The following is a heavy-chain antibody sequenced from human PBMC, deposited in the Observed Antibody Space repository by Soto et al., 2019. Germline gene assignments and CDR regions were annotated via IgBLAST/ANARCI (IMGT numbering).Heavy chain of an antibody. J-gene: IGHJ6*01. D-gene: IGHD4-4*01. CDR3: AKNPGNSYFYHYNMDV. Sequence: GGSLRLSCAVSGFTFNRCALTWVRQAPGKGLEWVSGISGSGGITYYGDSVKGRFTISRDNSKNTLYLQMNSLRAEDTAIYYCAKNPGNSYFYHYNMDVWGQGTTVT. CDR2: ISGSGGIT. V-gene: IGHV3-23*01. CDR1: GFTFNRCA.